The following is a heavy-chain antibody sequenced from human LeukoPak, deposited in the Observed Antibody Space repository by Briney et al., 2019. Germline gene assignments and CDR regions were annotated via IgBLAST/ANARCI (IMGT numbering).Heavy chain of an antibody. CDR1: GYSISSGYY. V-gene: IGHV4-38-2*02. Sequence: PSETLSLTCTVSGYSISSGYYWGWIRQPPGKGLEWIGSIYHSGSTYYNPSLKSRVTISVDTSKNQFSLKLSSVTAADTAVYYCARAYSSGWYEGWGQGTLVTVSS. J-gene: IGHJ4*02. CDR3: ARAYSSGWYEG. CDR2: IYHSGST. D-gene: IGHD6-19*01.